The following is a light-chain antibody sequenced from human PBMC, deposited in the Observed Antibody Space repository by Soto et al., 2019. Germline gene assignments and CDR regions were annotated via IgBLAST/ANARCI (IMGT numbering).Light chain of an antibody. V-gene: IGLV1-44*01. J-gene: IGLJ2*01. Sequence: QSVLTQPPSASGTPGQRVTISCSGSSSNIGGNIVNWYQQLPGTAPKLLIFGNDQRPSWVPDRFSGSKSGTSASLAISGPQSEDEANYYCAAWDDSLNGVVFGGGTKLTVL. CDR1: SSNIGGNI. CDR3: AAWDDSLNGVV. CDR2: GND.